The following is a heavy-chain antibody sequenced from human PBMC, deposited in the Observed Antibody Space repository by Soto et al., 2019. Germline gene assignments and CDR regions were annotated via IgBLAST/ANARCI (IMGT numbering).Heavy chain of an antibody. V-gene: IGHV3-74*01. J-gene: IGHJ4*02. Sequence: GGSLRLSCAASGFTFSSYWMHWVRQVPGKGLVWVSRINSEGTGTIYADSVKGRFTISRDNAKNTLYLQMNSLRAEDTAVYSCVRDYDSSGYNSDYWGQGTPVTVSS. CDR1: GFTFSSYW. D-gene: IGHD3-22*01. CDR3: VRDYDSSGYNSDY. CDR2: INSEGTGT.